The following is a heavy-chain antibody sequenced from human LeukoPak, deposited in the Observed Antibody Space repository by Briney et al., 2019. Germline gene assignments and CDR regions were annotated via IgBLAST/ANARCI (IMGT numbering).Heavy chain of an antibody. CDR1: GFTFSKHW. CDR2: IKLDGSDK. J-gene: IGHJ4*02. V-gene: IGHV3-7*01. D-gene: IGHD2-15*01. CDR3: VRNGGSFDY. Sequence: EGSLRLSCAAPGFTFSKHWMSWARQAPGKGLEWVANIKLDGSDKNYVDAVKGRFTISRDNARNSLFLEMKSLRAEDTAVYYCVRNGGSFDYWGQGTLVTVSS.